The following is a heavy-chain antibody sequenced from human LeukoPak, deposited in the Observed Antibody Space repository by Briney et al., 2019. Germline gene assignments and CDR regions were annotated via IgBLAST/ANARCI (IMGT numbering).Heavy chain of an antibody. Sequence: ASVKVSCKASGGTFSSYAISWVRQAPGQGLEWMGGIIPIFGTANYAQKFQGRVTITTDESTSTAYMELSSLRSEDTAVYYCAREEHSSSSFDYWGQGTLVTVPS. V-gene: IGHV1-69*05. CDR2: IIPIFGTA. CDR3: AREEHSSSSFDY. D-gene: IGHD6-6*01. CDR1: GGTFSSYA. J-gene: IGHJ4*02.